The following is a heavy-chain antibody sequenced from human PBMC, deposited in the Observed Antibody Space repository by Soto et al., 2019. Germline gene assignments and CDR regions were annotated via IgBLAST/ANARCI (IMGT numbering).Heavy chain of an antibody. CDR2: INPSGGST. Sequence: QVQLVQSGAEVKKPGASVKVSCKASGYTFTSYYMHWVRQAPGQGLEWMGIINPSGGSTSYAQKFQGRVTMTRDTSTSTVYMELSSLRSEDTAVYYCARDGAYYYDSSGYIDYWGQGTLVTVSS. J-gene: IGHJ4*02. V-gene: IGHV1-46*01. CDR1: GYTFTSYY. D-gene: IGHD3-22*01. CDR3: ARDGAYYYDSSGYIDY.